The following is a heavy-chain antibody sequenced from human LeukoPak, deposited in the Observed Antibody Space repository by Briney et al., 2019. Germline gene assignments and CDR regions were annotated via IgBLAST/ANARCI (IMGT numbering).Heavy chain of an antibody. V-gene: IGHV3-23*01. CDR2: ISGSGGST. CDR1: GFTFSSYA. D-gene: IGHD3-22*01. J-gene: IGHJ3*02. CDR3: AKAPSYYYDSSGYPGGDI. Sequence: GGSLRLSCAASGFTFSSYAMSWVRQAPGKGLEWVSAISGSGGSTYYADSVKGRFTISRDDSKNTLYLQMNSLRAEDTAVYYCAKAPSYYYDSSGYPGGDIWGQGTMVTVSS.